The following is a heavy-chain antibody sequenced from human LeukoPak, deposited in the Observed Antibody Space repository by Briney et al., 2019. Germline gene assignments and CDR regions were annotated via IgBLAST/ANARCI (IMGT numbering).Heavy chain of an antibody. CDR3: ARGDWQLAPNWFDP. CDR2: IYYSGST. Sequence: SETLSLTCTVSGGSISNYYWSWIRQPPGKGLEWIGYIYYSGSTNYNPSLMSRVTISVDTSKNQFSLKLSSVTAADTAVYYCARGDWQLAPNWFDPWGQGTLVTVSS. V-gene: IGHV4-59*08. J-gene: IGHJ5*02. CDR1: GGSISNYY. D-gene: IGHD6-13*01.